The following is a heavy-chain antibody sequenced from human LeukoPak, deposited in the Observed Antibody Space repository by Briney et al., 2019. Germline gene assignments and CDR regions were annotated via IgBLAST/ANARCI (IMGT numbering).Heavy chain of an antibody. J-gene: IGHJ4*02. D-gene: IGHD3-3*01. Sequence: ASVKVSCXASGYTFTIYDINWVRQASGQGLEWMAWMNPNSGNTGYAQKFQGRVTITRNTSISTAYMELSSLRSEDTAVYYCARLSKRFLEWIFDYWGQGTLVTVSS. CDR3: ARLSKRFLEWIFDY. CDR2: MNPNSGNT. V-gene: IGHV1-8*03. CDR1: GYTFTIYD.